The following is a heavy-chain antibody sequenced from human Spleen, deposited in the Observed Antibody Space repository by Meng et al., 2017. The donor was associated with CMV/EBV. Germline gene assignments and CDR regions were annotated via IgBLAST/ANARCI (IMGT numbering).Heavy chain of an antibody. CDR1: GFTFSSYW. Sequence: GGSLRLSCAASGFTFSSYWMHWVRQAPGKGLVWVSRINSDGSSRNYADSVKGRFTISRDNAKNTLYLQMNSLRAEDTAVYYCAKADDFCTFDYLGQGTLVTVSS. V-gene: IGHV3-74*01. D-gene: IGHD3-3*01. CDR3: AKADDFCTFDY. J-gene: IGHJ4*02. CDR2: INSDGSSR.